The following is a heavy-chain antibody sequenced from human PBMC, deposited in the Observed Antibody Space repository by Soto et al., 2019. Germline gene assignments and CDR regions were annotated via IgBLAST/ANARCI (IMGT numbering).Heavy chain of an antibody. V-gene: IGHV4-4*02. CDR3: ARDLVLQRDGHWFDP. CDR2: IYHSGST. Sequence: QVQLQESGPGLVKPSGTLSLTCAVSGGSISSSNWWSWVRQPPGKGLEWIGEIYHSGSTNYNPSLKSRVTVSVDKSKNQSSLKLGSVTAADTAVYYCARDLVLQRDGHWFDPWGQGTLVTVSS. J-gene: IGHJ5*02. CDR1: GGSISSSNW. D-gene: IGHD6-25*01.